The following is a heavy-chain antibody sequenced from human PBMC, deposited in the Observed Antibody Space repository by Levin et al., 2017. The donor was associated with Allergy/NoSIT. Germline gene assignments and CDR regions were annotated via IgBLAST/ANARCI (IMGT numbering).Heavy chain of an antibody. D-gene: IGHD3-3*01. CDR2: IKEDGSEK. V-gene: IGHV3-7*01. J-gene: IGHJ5*02. CDR1: GFTLGLYW. Sequence: LSLTCEASGFTLGLYWMSWVRQAPGKGLEWVANIKEDGSEKYYVDSVRGRFTISRDNAKNSLYLQMSSLRVEDTAVYYCASGGDGVIIPWGQGTRVTVSS. CDR3: ASGGDGVIIP.